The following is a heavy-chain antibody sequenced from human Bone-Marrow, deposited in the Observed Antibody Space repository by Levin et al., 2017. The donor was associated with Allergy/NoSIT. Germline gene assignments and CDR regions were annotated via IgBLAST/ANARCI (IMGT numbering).Heavy chain of an antibody. CDR1: GFSFSQYA. J-gene: IGHJ5*02. Sequence: GESLKISCAASGFSFSQYAMHWVRQAPGKGLYWVAVISSDGSKTYYGDSVKGRFTISRDNSKNMLYLQMINLTPDDTALYYCARDARMAAAYRWFDPWGQGTPVIVSS. CDR3: ARDARMAAAYRWFDP. V-gene: IGHV3-30-3*01. D-gene: IGHD5-24*01. CDR2: ISSDGSKT.